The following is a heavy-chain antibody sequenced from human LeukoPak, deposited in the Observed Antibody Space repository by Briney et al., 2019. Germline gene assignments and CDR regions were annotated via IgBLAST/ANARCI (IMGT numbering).Heavy chain of an antibody. CDR2: INSDGRST. Sequence: GGSLRLSCAASGFTFSSYWMDWVRPAPGKGLVWVSRINSDGRSTSYADSVKGRFTISRDNAKNTLYLQMNSLRAEDTAVYYCARAPGSSGYYPLDYWGQGTLVTVSS. CDR3: ARAPGSSGYYPLDY. V-gene: IGHV3-74*01. D-gene: IGHD3-22*01. CDR1: GFTFSSYW. J-gene: IGHJ4*02.